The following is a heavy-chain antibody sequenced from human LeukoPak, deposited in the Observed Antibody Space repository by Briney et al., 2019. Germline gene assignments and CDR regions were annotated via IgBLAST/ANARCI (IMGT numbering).Heavy chain of an antibody. CDR2: IHPSTGNP. D-gene: IGHD3-16*02. Sequence: GASVKVSCKASGYTFTSYAMNWVRQAPGQGLEFMGWIHPSTGNPTYAQGFTGRFVFSLDTSVSTTYLQITSLKAEDTAVYFCARAFQSLGGLSLPDYWGQGTLVTVSS. V-gene: IGHV7-4-1*02. CDR3: ARAFQSLGGLSLPDY. CDR1: GYTFTSYA. J-gene: IGHJ4*02.